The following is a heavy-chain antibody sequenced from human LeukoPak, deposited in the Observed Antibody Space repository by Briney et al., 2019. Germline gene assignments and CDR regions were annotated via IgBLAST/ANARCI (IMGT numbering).Heavy chain of an antibody. CDR1: GFTFSSYS. D-gene: IGHD6-19*01. J-gene: IGHJ4*02. Sequence: GGSLRPSCAASGFTFSSYSMTWVRQATGKGLEWVSVISMSGGATDYAGSVKGRFTISRDNSKNTLYLQMSSLRAEDTAVYYCVKVGSGWSFDYWGQGTLVTVSS. CDR2: ISMSGGAT. V-gene: IGHV3-23*01. CDR3: VKVGSGWSFDY.